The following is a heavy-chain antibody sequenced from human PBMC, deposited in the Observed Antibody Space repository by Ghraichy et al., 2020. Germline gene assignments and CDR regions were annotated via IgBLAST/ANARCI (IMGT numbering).Heavy chain of an antibody. CDR2: TRNKANSYTT. CDR1: GFTFSDHY. CDR3: VRAASGSYPSFDY. J-gene: IGHJ4*02. D-gene: IGHD1-26*01. V-gene: IGHV3-72*01. Sequence: LSLTCAASGFTFSDHYMDWVRQAPGKGLEWVGRTRNKANSYTTEYAASVKGRFTISRDDSKNSLYLQMNSLNTKDTAVYYCVRAASGSYPSFDYWGQGTLVTVSS.